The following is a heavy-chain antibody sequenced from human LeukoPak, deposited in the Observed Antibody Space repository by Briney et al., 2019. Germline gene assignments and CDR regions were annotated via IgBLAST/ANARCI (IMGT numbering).Heavy chain of an antibody. V-gene: IGHV3-30*02. CDR2: IRYDGSNK. CDR3: AKGGAYYYDLDY. CDR1: GFTFSSYG. D-gene: IGHD3-22*01. Sequence: GGSLRLSCAASGFTFSSYGMHWVRQAPGKGLEWVAFIRYDGSNKYYADSVKGRFTISRDNSKNTLYLQMNSLRAEDTAVYYCAKGGAYYYDLDYWGQGTLVTVSS. J-gene: IGHJ4*02.